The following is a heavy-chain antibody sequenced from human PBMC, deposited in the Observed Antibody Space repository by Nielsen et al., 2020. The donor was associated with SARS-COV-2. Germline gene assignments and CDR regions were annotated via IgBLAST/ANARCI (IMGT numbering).Heavy chain of an antibody. Sequence: GESLKISCKGSGYSFTSYWISWVRQMPGKGLEWMGRIDPSDSYTNYSPSFQGHVTISADKSISTAYLQWSSLKASDTAMYYCARLIAPAMDDFWSGYLSVWGQGTMVTVSS. J-gene: IGHJ3*01. V-gene: IGHV5-10-1*01. D-gene: IGHD3-3*01. CDR3: ARLIAPAMDDFWSGYLSV. CDR2: IDPSDSYT. CDR1: GYSFTSYW.